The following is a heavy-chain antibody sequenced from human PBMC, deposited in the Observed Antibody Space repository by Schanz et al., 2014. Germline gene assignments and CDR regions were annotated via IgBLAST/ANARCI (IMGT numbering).Heavy chain of an antibody. Sequence: EVQLLESGGGLVQPGGSLRLSCLASGFAFSSYGMNWLRQAPGKGLEWVSLISDSGDTAYYADSVKGRFTISRDNFKGALYLQMNSLRAEDTAVYYCARAGYDADNWFDPWGQGTLVTVSS. V-gene: IGHV3-23*01. J-gene: IGHJ5*02. CDR1: GFAFSSYG. D-gene: IGHD2-2*01. CDR3: ARAGYDADNWFDP. CDR2: ISDSGDTA.